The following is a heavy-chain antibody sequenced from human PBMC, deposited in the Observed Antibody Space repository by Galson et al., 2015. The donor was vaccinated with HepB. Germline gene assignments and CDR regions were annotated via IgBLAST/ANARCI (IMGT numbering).Heavy chain of an antibody. CDR1: RYSFSNHW. Sequence: QSGAEVKKPGESLKISCKGSRYSFSNHWIGWVRQVPGKGLEWMGIIYPDDSDIRYSPSFQGQVTISADKSISTAYLQWSSLKASDTAMYYCARGAISFGGVIVSDYYFDYWGQGTLVTVSS. CDR2: IYPDDSDI. V-gene: IGHV5-51*01. CDR3: ARGAISFGGVIVSDYYFDY. J-gene: IGHJ4*02. D-gene: IGHD3-16*02.